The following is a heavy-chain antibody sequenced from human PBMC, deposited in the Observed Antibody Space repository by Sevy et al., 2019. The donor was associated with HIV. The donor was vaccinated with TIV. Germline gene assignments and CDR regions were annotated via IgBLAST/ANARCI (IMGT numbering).Heavy chain of an antibody. J-gene: IGHJ6*02. CDR3: AKVLHIVVVPAAIDYYYGLDV. V-gene: IGHV3-30*02. D-gene: IGHD2-2*01. CDR1: GFTFSTYG. Sequence: GGSLRLSCAASGFTFSTYGMHWVRQAPGKGLEWVAFIRFDGTIKYYSDSVKGRLTISRDNSKNTLYLHMNSLRAEDTAVYFCAKVLHIVVVPAAIDYYYGLDVWGQGTTVTVSS. CDR2: IRFDGTIK.